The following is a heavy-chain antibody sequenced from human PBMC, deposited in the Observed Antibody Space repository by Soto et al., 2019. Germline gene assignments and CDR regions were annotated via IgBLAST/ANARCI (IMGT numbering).Heavy chain of an antibody. CDR2: IYHSGST. Sequence: QVQLQESGPGLVKPSGTLSLTCAVSGGSISSSNWWSWVRQPPGKGLEWIGEIYHSGSTNYNPSLTSRVTISGDKSKNQFTLKLSSVIAADTAVYYCARVSGSYYYGMDVWGQGTTVTVSS. V-gene: IGHV4-4*02. CDR3: ARVSGSYYYGMDV. CDR1: GGSISSSNW. D-gene: IGHD1-26*01. J-gene: IGHJ6*02.